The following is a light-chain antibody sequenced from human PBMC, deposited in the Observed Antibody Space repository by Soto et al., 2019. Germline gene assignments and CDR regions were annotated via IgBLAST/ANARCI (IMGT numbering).Light chain of an antibody. CDR1: QSISEY. J-gene: IGKJ1*01. CDR3: QQSYSFPRT. CDR2: AAS. V-gene: IGKV1-39*01. Sequence: DIQMTQSPSSLSASVGDTVTFTCRASQSISEYLNWYQQKPGKAPRLLIYAASNLDNGVPSRFSGSGSGTTFTLTIRSLQPEYFATYYYQQSYSFPRTFGQGTKV.